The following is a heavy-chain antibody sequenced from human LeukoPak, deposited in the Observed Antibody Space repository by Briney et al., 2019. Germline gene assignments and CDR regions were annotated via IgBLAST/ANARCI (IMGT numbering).Heavy chain of an antibody. CDR3: ARDRGTREFDY. J-gene: IGHJ4*02. CDR1: GFTFSSYG. Sequence: GGSPRLSCAASGFTFSSYGMHWVRQAPGKGLEWVAVIWYDGSNKYYADSVKGRFTISRDNSKNTLYLQMNSLRAEDTAVYYCARDRGTREFDYWGQGTLVTVSS. CDR2: IWYDGSNK. V-gene: IGHV3-33*01. D-gene: IGHD3-10*01.